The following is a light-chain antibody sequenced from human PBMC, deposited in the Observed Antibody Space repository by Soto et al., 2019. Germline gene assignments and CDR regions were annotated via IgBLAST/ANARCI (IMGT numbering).Light chain of an antibody. CDR3: QQYNSYVLT. CDR1: QSISSW. Sequence: DIQMTQSPSTLSASVGDRVTITCRASQSISSWWAWYQQKPGKAPKLLIYDAASLESGVPSRFSGSGSGTEFTLTISSLQPDDFATYYCQQYNSYVLTFGGGTKVEIK. J-gene: IGKJ4*01. V-gene: IGKV1-5*01. CDR2: DAA.